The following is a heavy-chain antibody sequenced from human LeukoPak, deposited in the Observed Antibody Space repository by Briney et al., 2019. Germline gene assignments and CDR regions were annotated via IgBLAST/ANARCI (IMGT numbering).Heavy chain of an antibody. CDR2: ISSSGSTI. J-gene: IGHJ5*02. CDR3: ARDRGYGSGSYYWTGWFDP. V-gene: IGHV3-11*01. CDR1: GFTFSDYY. D-gene: IGHD3-10*01. Sequence: EGSLRLSCAASGFTFSDYYMSWIRQAPGKGLEWVSYISSSGSTIYYADSVKGRFTISRDNAKDSLYLQMNSLRAEDTAVYYCARDRGYGSGSYYWTGWFDPWGQGTLVTVSS.